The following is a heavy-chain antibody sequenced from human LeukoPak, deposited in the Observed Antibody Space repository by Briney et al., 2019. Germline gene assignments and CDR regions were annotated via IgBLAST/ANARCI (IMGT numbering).Heavy chain of an antibody. CDR1: GFTFSDYY. CDR2: ISSSSDYT. CDR3: ARDGSTSGIYWYFDL. J-gene: IGHJ2*01. Sequence: PGGSLRLSCAASGFTFSDYYMSWIRQAPGKGLEWVSDISSSSDYTNYADSVRGRFTVSRDNSKNSLYLQMNSLRAEDTAMYYCARDGSTSGIYWYFDLWRRGTQVTVSS. D-gene: IGHD2-2*01. V-gene: IGHV3-11*06.